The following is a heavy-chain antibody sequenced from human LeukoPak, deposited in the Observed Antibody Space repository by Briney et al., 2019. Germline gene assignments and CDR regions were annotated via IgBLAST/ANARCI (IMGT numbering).Heavy chain of an antibody. Sequence: PSETLSLTCTVSGGSISSSSYYWGWIRQPPGKGLEWIGSIYYSGSTYYNPSLKSRVTISVDTSKNQFSLKLSSVTVADTAVYYCARRQLLPYSGFDYWGQGTLVTVSS. CDR2: IYYSGST. CDR1: GGSISSSSYY. CDR3: ARRQLLPYSGFDY. D-gene: IGHD2-15*01. V-gene: IGHV4-39*01. J-gene: IGHJ4*02.